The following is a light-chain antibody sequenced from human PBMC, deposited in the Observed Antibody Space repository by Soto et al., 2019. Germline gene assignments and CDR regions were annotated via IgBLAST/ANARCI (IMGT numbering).Light chain of an antibody. CDR3: KQYNSYPGT. CDR2: KAS. CDR1: QSINNW. V-gene: IGKV1-5*03. J-gene: IGKJ1*01. Sequence: DIQMTQSPSTLSASVGDRVTITCRASQSINNWLVWYQQKPGIAPKLLMYKASNLESGVPSRFSGSGSGTEFPLPTSILQPDVFATYYSKQYNSYPGTSAQGTRV.